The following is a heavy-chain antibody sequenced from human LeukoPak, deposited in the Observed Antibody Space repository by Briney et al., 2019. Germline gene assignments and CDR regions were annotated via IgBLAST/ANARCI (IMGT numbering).Heavy chain of an antibody. CDR2: IYYLGNT. J-gene: IGHJ6*03. Sequence: PSETLSLTCTVSGGSISSYYWSWIRQPAGKGLEWIGRIYYLGNTDYNPSLKSRVTISVDTSKNQFSPRLSSVTAADTAVYYCARDRFDDSSGYYYHYYYYMDVWGKGTTVTVSS. CDR3: ARDRFDDSSGYYYHYYYYMDV. CDR1: GGSISSYY. D-gene: IGHD3-22*01. V-gene: IGHV4-4*07.